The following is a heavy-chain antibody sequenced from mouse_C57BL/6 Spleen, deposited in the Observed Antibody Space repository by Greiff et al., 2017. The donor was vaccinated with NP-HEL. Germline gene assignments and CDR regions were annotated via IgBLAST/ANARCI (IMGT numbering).Heavy chain of an antibody. CDR2: INPSSGYT. Sequence: VKLMESGAELARPGASVKMSCKASGYTFTSYTMHWVKQRPGQGLEWIGYINPSSGYTKYNQKFKDKATLTADKSSSTAYMQLSSLTSEDSAVYYCARRGYGSSLFDYWGQGTTLTVSS. CDR1: GYTFTSYT. J-gene: IGHJ2*01. D-gene: IGHD1-1*01. V-gene: IGHV1-4*01. CDR3: ARRGYGSSLFDY.